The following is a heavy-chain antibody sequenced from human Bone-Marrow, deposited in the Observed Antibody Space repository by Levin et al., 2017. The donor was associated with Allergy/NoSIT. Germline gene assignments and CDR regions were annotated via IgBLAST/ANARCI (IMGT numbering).Heavy chain of an antibody. Sequence: ASVKVSCKASGYTFTGYYMHWVRQAPGQGLEWMGWINPNSGGTNYAQKFQGRVTMTRDTSISTAYMELSRLRSDDTAVYYCARQRPTITMIVVVPGNWFDPWGQGTLVTVSS. CDR3: ARQRPTITMIVVVPGNWFDP. CDR1: GYTFTGYY. D-gene: IGHD3-22*01. J-gene: IGHJ5*02. CDR2: INPNSGGT. V-gene: IGHV1-2*02.